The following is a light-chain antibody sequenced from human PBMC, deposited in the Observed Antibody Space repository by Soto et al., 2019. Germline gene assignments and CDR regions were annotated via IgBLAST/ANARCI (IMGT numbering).Light chain of an antibody. CDR3: QQYHDWPLT. CDR1: QTVTRSY. Sequence: EIVLTQSPGTLSLSPGERATLSCRASQTVTRSYLAWYQQKPGQAPRLLIYGASTRATGIPARFSGSGSGTDFTLTISRLEPEDFVVYYCQQYHDWPLTFGGGTKVENK. V-gene: IGKV3-20*01. J-gene: IGKJ4*01. CDR2: GAS.